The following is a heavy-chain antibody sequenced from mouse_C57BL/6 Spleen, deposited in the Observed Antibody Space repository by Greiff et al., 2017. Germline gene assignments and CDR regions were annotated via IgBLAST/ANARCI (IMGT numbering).Heavy chain of an antibody. V-gene: IGHV1-74*01. Sequence: QVQLQQPGAELVKPGASVKVSCKASGYTFTSYWMHWVKQRPGQGLDWIGRIDPSDSDTNYNQKFKGKATLTVDKSSSAAYMQRSSLTSEVAAVYYCAIQGDDSWYFDVWGTGTTVTVSS. CDR1: GYTFTSYW. D-gene: IGHD2-4*01. CDR2: IDPSDSDT. J-gene: IGHJ1*03. CDR3: AIQGDDSWYFDV.